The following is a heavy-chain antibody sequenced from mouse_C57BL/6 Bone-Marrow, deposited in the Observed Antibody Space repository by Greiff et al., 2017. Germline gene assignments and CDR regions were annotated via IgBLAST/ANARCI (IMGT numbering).Heavy chain of an antibody. CDR2: INPNYGTP. CDR3: ARSYEYDYAINY. V-gene: IGHV1-39*01. CDR1: GYSFTDYN. Sequence: VQLPPSLPYLVKPGASVKISCKASGYSFTDYNMNWVKQSNGKSLEWIGVINPNYGTPCYNQKFKGKATLTVDQSSSTAYMQLNSLASEDSAVYYCARSYEYDYAINYWGQGASVTVSS. D-gene: IGHD2-4*01. J-gene: IGHJ4*01.